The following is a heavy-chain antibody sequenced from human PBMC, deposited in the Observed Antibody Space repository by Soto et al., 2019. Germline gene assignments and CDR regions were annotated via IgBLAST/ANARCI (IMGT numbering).Heavy chain of an antibody. Sequence: QVQLQESGPGLVKPSETLSLTCTVSGGSISPYYWSWIRQPPGKGLEWIGYIYYTGSTNYNASLRSRVTISQDTSTNQFSLKLSSVTAADTAVYYCARGSPMSSSFPLDYWGQGTLVAVSS. CDR3: ARGSPMSSSFPLDY. CDR2: IYYTGST. J-gene: IGHJ4*02. D-gene: IGHD6-6*01. CDR1: GGSISPYY. V-gene: IGHV4-59*01.